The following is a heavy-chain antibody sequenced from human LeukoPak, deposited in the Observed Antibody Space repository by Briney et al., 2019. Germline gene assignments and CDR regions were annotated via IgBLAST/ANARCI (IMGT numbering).Heavy chain of an antibody. J-gene: IGHJ4*02. Sequence: GGSLRLSCAASGFTFSNAWMSWVRQAPGKGLEWVGRIKSKTDGGTTDYAAPVKGRSTISRDDSKNTLYLQMNSLKTEDTAVYYCTTDYDILTGYSGYWGQGTLVTVSS. CDR3: TTDYDILTGYSGY. V-gene: IGHV3-15*01. D-gene: IGHD3-9*01. CDR2: IKSKTDGGTT. CDR1: GFTFSNAW.